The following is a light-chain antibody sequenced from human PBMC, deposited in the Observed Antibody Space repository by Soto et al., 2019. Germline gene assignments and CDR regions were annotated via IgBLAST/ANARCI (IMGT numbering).Light chain of an antibody. CDR3: SATDDSLGGPV. V-gene: IGLV1-47*02. Sequence: QSVLTQPPSASGTPGQRVTISCSGSYSNIETNYVYWYQHVPGGAPKLLIYTNDKRSSGVPDRFSASKSGTSASLAISGLRAEDEADYFCSATDDSLGGPVFGGGTQLTVL. CDR1: YSNIETNY. CDR2: TND. J-gene: IGLJ3*02.